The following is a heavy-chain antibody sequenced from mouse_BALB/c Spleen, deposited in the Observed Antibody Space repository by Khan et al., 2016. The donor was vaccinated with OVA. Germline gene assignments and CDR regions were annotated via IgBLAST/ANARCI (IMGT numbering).Heavy chain of an antibody. CDR2: ISYSGRT. V-gene: IGHV3-2*02. CDR1: GYSITSDYA. J-gene: IGHJ2*01. CDR3: ARSVTSTTVVATDFDY. Sequence: EVQLQESGPGLVKPSQSLSLTCTVTGYSITSDYAWNWIRQFPGNKLEWMVYISYSGRTSYTPSLKSRISITRDTSTNQFFLQLNSVTTEDTATYYCARSVTSTTVVATDFDYWGQGTTLTVSS. D-gene: IGHD1-1*01.